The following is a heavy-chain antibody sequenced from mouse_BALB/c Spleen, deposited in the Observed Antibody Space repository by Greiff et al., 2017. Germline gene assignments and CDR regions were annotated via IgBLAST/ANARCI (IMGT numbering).Heavy chain of an antibody. CDR1: GFNIKDYY. J-gene: IGHJ3*01. D-gene: IGHD2-2*01. CDR2: IDPENGDT. V-gene: IGHV14-4*02. CDR3: NLYYGYDEGFAY. Sequence: EVQLQQSGAELVRSGASVKLSCTASGFNIKDYYMHWVKQRPEQGLEWIGWIDPENGDTEYAPKFQGKATMTADTSSNTAYLQLSSLTSEDTAVYYCNLYYGYDEGFAYWGQGTLVTVSA.